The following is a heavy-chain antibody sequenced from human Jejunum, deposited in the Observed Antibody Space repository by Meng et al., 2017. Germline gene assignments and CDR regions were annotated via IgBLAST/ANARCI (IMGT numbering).Heavy chain of an antibody. CDR3: ARISLLFDY. CDR2: MDYRGIS. J-gene: IGHJ4*02. V-gene: IGHV4-30-4*01. CDR1: GDSIGSGEYL. D-gene: IGHD2-15*01. Sequence: VRVQDWGQGQVNGSQVLSFIWIAGGDSIGSGEYLWSWIREPRGEWLEWIGYMDYRGISFYTSSLQLPLTISVSTSTAHFSLNLLSFTAPDPSFYFSARISLLFDYWGQGTLVTVSS.